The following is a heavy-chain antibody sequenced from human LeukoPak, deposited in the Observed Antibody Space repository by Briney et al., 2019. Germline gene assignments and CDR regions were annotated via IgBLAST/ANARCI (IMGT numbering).Heavy chain of an antibody. V-gene: IGHV3-21*01. J-gene: IGHJ4*02. CDR1: GFTFSSYS. CDR3: ARDEHPNDYVWGSYRYRNDY. D-gene: IGHD3-16*02. Sequence: PGGSLRLSCAASGFTFSSYSMNWVRQAPGKGLEWVSSISSSSSYIYYADSVKGRFTISRDNAKNSLYLQMNSLRAEDTAVYYCARDEHPNDYVWGSYRYRNDYWGQGTLVTVSS. CDR2: ISSSSSYI.